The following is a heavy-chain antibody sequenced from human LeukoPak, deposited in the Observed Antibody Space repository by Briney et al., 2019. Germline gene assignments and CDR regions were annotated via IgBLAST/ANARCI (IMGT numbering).Heavy chain of an antibody. CDR3: ARHRFHSGGPLFDP. CDR2: IDSSRIT. CDR1: GVSVTMYD. J-gene: IGHJ5*02. V-gene: IGHV4-4*09. D-gene: IGHD3-16*02. Sequence: SETLSLTCTVSGVSVTMYDWSWLRQPPGKGLEWIGYIDSSRITNYNPSLKSRVTISVDMSKSQISLILTSVTAADTAVYYCARHRFHSGGPLFDPWGQGTLVTVSS.